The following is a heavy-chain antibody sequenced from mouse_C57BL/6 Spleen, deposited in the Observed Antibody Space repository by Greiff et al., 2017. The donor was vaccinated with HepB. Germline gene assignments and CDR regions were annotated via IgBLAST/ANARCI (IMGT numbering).Heavy chain of an antibody. J-gene: IGHJ2*01. D-gene: IGHD1-1*01. V-gene: IGHV1-61*01. CDR1: GYTFTSYW. Sequence: QVQLQQSGAELVRPGSSVKLSCKASGYTFTSYWMDWVKQRPGQGLEWIGNIYPSDSETHYNQKFKDKATLTVDKSSSTAYMQLSSLTSEDSAVYYCARFKVTTVVFDYWGQGTTLTVSS. CDR2: IYPSDSET. CDR3: ARFKVTTVVFDY.